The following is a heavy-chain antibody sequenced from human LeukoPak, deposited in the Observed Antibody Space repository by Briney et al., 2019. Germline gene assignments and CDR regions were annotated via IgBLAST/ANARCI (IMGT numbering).Heavy chain of an antibody. D-gene: IGHD1-7*01. CDR3: ARENWNYPNPSSSSHYYGMDV. J-gene: IGHJ6*02. V-gene: IGHV1-2*02. CDR2: INPNSGGT. CDR1: GYTFTGYY. Sequence: ASVKVSCKASGYTFTGYYMHWVRQAPGQGLEWMGWINPNSGGTNYAQKFQGRVTMTRDTSISTAYMELSRLRSDDTAVYYCARENWNYPNPSSSSHYYGMDVWGQGTTVTVSS.